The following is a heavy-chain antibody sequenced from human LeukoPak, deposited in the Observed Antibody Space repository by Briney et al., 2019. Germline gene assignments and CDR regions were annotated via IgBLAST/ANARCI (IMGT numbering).Heavy chain of an antibody. CDR3: AKSRDNFDWLSGSDY. CDR1: GFSFRSYW. V-gene: IGHV3-74*01. J-gene: IGHJ4*02. D-gene: IGHD3-9*01. CDR2: INTDGTNT. Sequence: GGSLRLSCAASGFSFRSYWMHWVRQAPGKGLVWVSRINTDGTNTGYADSVKGRFTISRDNSKNTLYLQMNSLRAEDTAVYYCAKSRDNFDWLSGSDYWGQGTLVTVSS.